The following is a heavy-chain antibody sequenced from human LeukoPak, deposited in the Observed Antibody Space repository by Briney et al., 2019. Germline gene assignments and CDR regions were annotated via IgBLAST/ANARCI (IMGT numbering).Heavy chain of an antibody. Sequence: SEALSLTCAVYGGSFSGYYWSWIRQPPGKGLEWIGEINLSGSTNYNPSLKSRVTISVDTSKNQFSLKLSSVTAADTAVYYCARGVVAAARRFDYWGQGTLVTVSS. J-gene: IGHJ4*02. CDR1: GGSFSGYY. V-gene: IGHV4-34*01. CDR2: INLSGST. D-gene: IGHD2-15*01. CDR3: ARGVVAAARRFDY.